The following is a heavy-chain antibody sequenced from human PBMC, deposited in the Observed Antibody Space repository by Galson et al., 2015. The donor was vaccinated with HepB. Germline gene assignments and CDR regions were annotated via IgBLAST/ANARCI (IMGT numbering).Heavy chain of an antibody. J-gene: IGHJ6*03. V-gene: IGHV1-69*13. Sequence: SVKVSCKASGGTFSSYAISWVRQAPGQGLEWMGGIIPIFGTANYAQKFQGRVTITADESTSTAYMELSSLRSEDTAVYYCAREGLWFRELSHYYYYMDVWGKGTTVTVSS. CDR2: IIPIFGTA. CDR3: AREGLWFRELSHYYYYMDV. D-gene: IGHD3-10*01. CDR1: GGTFSSYA.